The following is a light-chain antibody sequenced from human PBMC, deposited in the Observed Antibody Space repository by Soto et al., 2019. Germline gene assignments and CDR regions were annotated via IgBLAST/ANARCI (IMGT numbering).Light chain of an antibody. V-gene: IGKV1-33*01. Sequence: DIQMTQSPSSLSASVGDRVTITCQASQDISNFLNWYHQKQGKAPKLLIYDASNLETGVPSRFSGSGSGTDFTLTISSLQPEDIATYYCQKNDNFTFGQGTRLEIK. CDR2: DAS. CDR3: QKNDNFT. J-gene: IGKJ5*01. CDR1: QDISNF.